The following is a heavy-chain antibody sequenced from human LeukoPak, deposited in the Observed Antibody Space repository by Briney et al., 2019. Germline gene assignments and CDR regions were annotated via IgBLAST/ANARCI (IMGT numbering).Heavy chain of an antibody. V-gene: IGHV3-23*01. D-gene: IGHD3-3*01. CDR2: ISGSGGST. Sequence: GGSLRLSCAASGFTFSDYYMSWIRQAPGKGLEWVSAISGSGGSTYYADSVKGRFTISRDNSKNTLYLQMNSLRAEDTAVYYCAKNLEWLLDYYYYGMDVWGQGTTVTVSS. CDR1: GFTFSDYY. J-gene: IGHJ6*02. CDR3: AKNLEWLLDYYYYGMDV.